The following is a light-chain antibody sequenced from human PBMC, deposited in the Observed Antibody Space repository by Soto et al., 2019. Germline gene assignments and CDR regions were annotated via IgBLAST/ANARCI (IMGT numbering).Light chain of an antibody. CDR3: QHCNDYSCT. Sequence: DIHMTQSPSTLSASVGDRVTITCRASQSISIMLAWYQQKPGKAPNLLIYKTSSLETGVPSRFRGSGAGTEFALTISSLQPDDFATYYCQHCNDYSCTIGQGTKVEVK. CDR1: QSISIM. V-gene: IGKV1-5*03. CDR2: KTS. J-gene: IGKJ1*01.